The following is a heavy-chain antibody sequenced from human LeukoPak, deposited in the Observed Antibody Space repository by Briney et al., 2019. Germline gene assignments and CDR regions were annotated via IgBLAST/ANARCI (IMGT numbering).Heavy chain of an antibody. CDR1: GGSFSGYY. D-gene: IGHD6-13*01. V-gene: IGHV4-34*01. CDR3: ARLSIAAAVDY. Sequence: SETLSLTCAVYGGSFSGYYWSWIRQPPGKGLEWIGEINHSGSTNYNPSLKSRVTISVDTSKNHSSLKLSSVTAADTAVYYCARLSIAAAVDYWGQGTLVTVSS. J-gene: IGHJ4*02. CDR2: INHSGST.